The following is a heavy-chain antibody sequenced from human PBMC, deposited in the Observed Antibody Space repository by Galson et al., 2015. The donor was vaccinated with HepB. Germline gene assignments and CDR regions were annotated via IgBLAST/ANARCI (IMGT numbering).Heavy chain of an antibody. D-gene: IGHD6-13*01. CDR2: ISWNRGSI. J-gene: IGHJ4*02. Sequence: SLRLSCAASGFTFDDYAMHWVRQVPGKGLEWVSGISWNRGSIGYADSVKGRFTISRDNAKNSLYLQMNSLRAEDTALYYCAKAGAVPQNRYSSTPSYSFDYWGPGTLVTASP. CDR3: AKAGAVPQNRYSSTPSYSFDY. CDR1: GFTFDDYA. V-gene: IGHV3-9*01.